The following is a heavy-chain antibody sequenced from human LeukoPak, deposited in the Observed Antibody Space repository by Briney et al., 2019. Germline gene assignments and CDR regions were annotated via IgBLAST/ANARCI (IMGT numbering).Heavy chain of an antibody. J-gene: IGHJ6*02. D-gene: IGHD2-21*02. CDR3: ARGPPAYCAGDCYPRYRGPYYYYSGMDV. Sequence: SETLSLTCTVSGGSISSYYWCWIRQPPGKGLEWSGYIYYSGSTNYNPSLKSRVTISVNPSKNQFSPTLSSVTAADPAVYYCARGPPAYCAGDCYPRYRGPYYYYSGMDVWGQGTTVTVSS. CDR1: GGSISSYY. CDR2: IYYSGST. V-gene: IGHV4-59*01.